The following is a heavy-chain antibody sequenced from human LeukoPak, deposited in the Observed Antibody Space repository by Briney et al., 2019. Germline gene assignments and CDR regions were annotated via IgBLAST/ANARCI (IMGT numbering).Heavy chain of an antibody. Sequence: GGSLRLSCAASGFTFSSYAMSWVRQAPGKGLEWVSAISGSGGSTYYADSVKGRFTFSRDNSKNTLYLQMNSLSAEHTAVYYCAKDPDSSGWYPGPNYWGQGTLVPVSS. CDR2: ISGSGGST. CDR3: AKDPDSSGWYPGPNY. CDR1: GFTFSSYA. J-gene: IGHJ4*02. D-gene: IGHD6-19*01. V-gene: IGHV3-23*01.